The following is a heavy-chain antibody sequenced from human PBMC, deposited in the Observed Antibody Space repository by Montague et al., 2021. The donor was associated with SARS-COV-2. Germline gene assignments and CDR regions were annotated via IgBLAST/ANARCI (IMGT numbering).Heavy chain of an antibody. CDR2: LLTSGAT. D-gene: IGHD3-3*01. J-gene: IGHJ6*03. CDR1: GDSITSKTHY. CDR3: ARDAPHFDFWSSHYRDKYDMDI. V-gene: IGHV4-61*02. Sequence: TRSLTCTVSGDSITSKTHYWDWVRQPAGKGLEWIGRLLTSGATNFNPSLKSRLTISIDTSKNEFSLKLSSVTAADAAVYYCARDAPHFDFWSSHYRDKYDMDIWGKGTTVTVS.